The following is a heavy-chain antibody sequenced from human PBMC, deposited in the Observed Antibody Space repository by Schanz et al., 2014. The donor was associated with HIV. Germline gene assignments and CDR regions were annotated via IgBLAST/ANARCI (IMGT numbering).Heavy chain of an antibody. Sequence: QVQLVESGGGVVQPGRSLRLSCAASGFSFSSYGMHWVRQAPGKGREWVAILWFDGSIDYYVDSVKGRFTVFRDNSKNTLYLQMNSLSPEDTAVYYCARDNRGDYYLDSWGQGTLVTVSS. J-gene: IGHJ1*01. V-gene: IGHV3-33*01. CDR1: GFSFSSYG. CDR3: ARDNRGDYYLDS. CDR2: LWFDGSID. D-gene: IGHD4-17*01.